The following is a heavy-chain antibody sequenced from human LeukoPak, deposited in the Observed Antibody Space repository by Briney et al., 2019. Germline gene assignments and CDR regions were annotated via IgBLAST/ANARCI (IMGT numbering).Heavy chain of an antibody. CDR2: IIPILGIA. CDR3: ARSYGSGSYYNPNWFDP. D-gene: IGHD3-10*01. CDR1: GGTFSSYA. V-gene: IGHV1-69*04. Sequence: ASVKVSCKASGGTFSSYAISWVRQAPGQGPEWMGRIIPILGIANYAQKFQGRVTITADKSTSTAYMQLSSLRSEDTAVYYCARSYGSGSYYNPNWFDPWGQGTLVTVSS. J-gene: IGHJ5*02.